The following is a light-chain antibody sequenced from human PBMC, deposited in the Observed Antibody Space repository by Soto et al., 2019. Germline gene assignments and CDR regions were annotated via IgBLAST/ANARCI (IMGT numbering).Light chain of an antibody. CDR1: NIGDKS. J-gene: IGLJ2*01. Sequence: SYELTQPPSVSVAPGQTARITCGGNNIGDKSVHWYQQKPGQAPVLVVYDGTDRASGIPERFSGSNSGNMATLTISGVEAGDEADYYCQVWDDTSDHVVFGGGTKLTVL. V-gene: IGLV3-21*02. CDR2: DGT. CDR3: QVWDDTSDHVV.